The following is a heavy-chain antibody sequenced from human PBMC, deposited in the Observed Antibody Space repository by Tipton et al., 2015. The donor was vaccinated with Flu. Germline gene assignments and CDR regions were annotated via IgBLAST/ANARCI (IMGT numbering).Heavy chain of an antibody. CDR3: ARDDGDYGLGSYHYYYGMDV. V-gene: IGHV4-4*07. CDR1: GGSITSYY. Sequence: TLSLTCTVSGGSITSYYWSWIRQPAGKGLEWIGRVYTSGSTSYNPSLRSRVTISVDTSKNQFSLKLSSVTAADTAVYYCARDDGDYGLGSYHYYYGMDVWGQGTTVTVSS. J-gene: IGHJ6*02. CDR2: VYTSGST. D-gene: IGHD3-10*01.